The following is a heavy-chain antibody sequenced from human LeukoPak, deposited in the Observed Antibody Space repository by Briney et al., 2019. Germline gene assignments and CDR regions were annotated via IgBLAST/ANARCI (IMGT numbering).Heavy chain of an antibody. V-gene: IGHV4-59*08. D-gene: IGHD3-10*01. J-gene: IGHJ5*02. CDR2: IYYSGST. CDR3: ARLHVYRGVTPVTGFDP. Sequence: SETLSLTCTVSGGSISSYYWSWIRQPPGKGLEWIGYIYYSGSTNYNPSLKSRVTISVDTSKNQFSLKLSSVTAADTAVYYCARLHVYRGVTPVTGFDPWGQGTLVTVSS. CDR1: GGSISSYY.